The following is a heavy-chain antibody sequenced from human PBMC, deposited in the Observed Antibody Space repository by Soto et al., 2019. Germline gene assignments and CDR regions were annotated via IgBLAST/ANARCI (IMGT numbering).Heavy chain of an antibody. CDR3: AKGRWDTAMIIDY. V-gene: IGHV3-30*18. Sequence: GGSLRLSCAASGLTFSSYGMHWVRQAPGKGLEWVAVISYDGSNKYYADSVKGRFTISRDNSKNTLYLQMNSLRAEDTAVYYCAKGRWDTAMIIDYWGQGTLVTVSS. CDR2: ISYDGSNK. J-gene: IGHJ4*02. D-gene: IGHD5-18*01. CDR1: GLTFSSYG.